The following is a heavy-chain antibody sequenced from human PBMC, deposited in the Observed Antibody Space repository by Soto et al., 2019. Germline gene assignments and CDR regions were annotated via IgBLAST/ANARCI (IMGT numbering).Heavy chain of an antibody. D-gene: IGHD3-3*01. J-gene: IGHJ4*02. CDR2: IYHSGST. V-gene: IGHV4-30-2*01. Sequence: PSETLSLTCAVSGGSISSGGFSCNWIRQPPGKGLEWIGYIYHSGSTYYADSVKGRFTISRDNSKNTLYLQMNSLRAEDTAVYYCAKARAQYYDFWSGYPVDYWGQGTLVTVSS. CDR1: GGSISSGGFS. CDR3: AKARAQYYDFWSGYPVDY.